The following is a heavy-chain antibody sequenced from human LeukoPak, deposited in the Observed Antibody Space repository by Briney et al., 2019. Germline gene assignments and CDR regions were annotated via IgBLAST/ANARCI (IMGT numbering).Heavy chain of an antibody. V-gene: IGHV4-59*01. CDR1: GGSISSYY. J-gene: IGHJ6*04. D-gene: IGHD3-3*01. Sequence: PSETLSLTCTVSGGSISSYYWSWIRQPPGKGLEWIRYIYYSGSTNYNPSLKSRVTISVDTSKNQFSLKLSSVTAADTAVYYCARDQLRFASGMDVWGKGTTATVTS. CDR3: ARDQLRFASGMDV. CDR2: IYYSGST.